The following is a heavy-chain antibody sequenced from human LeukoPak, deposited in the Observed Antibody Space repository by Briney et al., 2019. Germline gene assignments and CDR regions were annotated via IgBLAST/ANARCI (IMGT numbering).Heavy chain of an antibody. J-gene: IGHJ4*02. V-gene: IGHV1-2*02. Sequence: GASVKVSCKASGYTFTGYYMHWVRQAPGQGLEWMGWINPNSGGTNYAQKFQGRVTMTRDTSISTAYMELSRLRSDDTAVYYCARSSRQWLVGGDFDYWGQGTLVTVSS. CDR3: ARSSRQWLVGGDFDY. D-gene: IGHD6-19*01. CDR2: INPNSGGT. CDR1: GYTFTGYY.